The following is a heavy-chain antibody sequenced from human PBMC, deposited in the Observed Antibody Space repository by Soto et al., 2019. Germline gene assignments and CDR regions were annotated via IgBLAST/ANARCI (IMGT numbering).Heavy chain of an antibody. D-gene: IGHD1-1*01. J-gene: IGHJ4*02. V-gene: IGHV3-23*01. CDR1: GFIFSHYA. Sequence: DVQLLESGGGLAQPGGSLRLSCEASGFIFSHYAMTWVRQAPGKGLEWVSTVAYNGDPYSPDSVKGRFTISRDNSRNTVTLQMARLRAEDTAVYFCAKTRGTTVPSGTRTFDYWGQGTLVTVSS. CDR2: VAYNGDP. CDR3: AKTRGTTVPSGTRTFDY.